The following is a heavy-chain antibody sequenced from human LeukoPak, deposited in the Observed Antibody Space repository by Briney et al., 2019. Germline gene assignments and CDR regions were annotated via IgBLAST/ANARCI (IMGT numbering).Heavy chain of an antibody. CDR2: FDPEDGET. Sequence: ASVKVSCKVSGYTLTELSMHWVRQAPGKGLEWMGGFDPEDGETIYAQKFQGRVTMTEDTSTDTAYMELSSLRSEDTAVYYCATKNFSWELLHDYFDYWGQGTLVTVSS. CDR3: ATKNFSWELLHDYFDY. V-gene: IGHV1-24*01. CDR1: GYTLTELS. D-gene: IGHD1-26*01. J-gene: IGHJ4*02.